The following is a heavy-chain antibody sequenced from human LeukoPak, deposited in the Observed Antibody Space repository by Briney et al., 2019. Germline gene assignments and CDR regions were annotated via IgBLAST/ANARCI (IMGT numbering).Heavy chain of an antibody. J-gene: IGHJ6*02. CDR3: AKDYDFWSRYGMDV. CDR2: ISYDGGNK. CDR1: GFTFSSYG. V-gene: IGHV3-30*18. D-gene: IGHD3-3*01. Sequence: PGGSLRLSCAASGFTFSSYGMHWVRQAPGKGLEWVAVISYDGGNKYYADSVKGRFTISRDNSKNTLYLQMNSLRAEDTAVCYCAKDYDFWSRYGMDVWGQGTTVTVSS.